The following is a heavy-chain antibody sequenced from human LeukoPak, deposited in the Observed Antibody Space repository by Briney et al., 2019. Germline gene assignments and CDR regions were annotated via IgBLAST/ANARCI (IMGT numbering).Heavy chain of an antibody. D-gene: IGHD1-7*01. CDR1: GYTFTSYG. V-gene: IGHV1-69*05. CDR3: AGLTGTTPLEYYYYYMDG. J-gene: IGHJ6*03. Sequence: ASVKVSCKASGYTFTSYGISWVRQAPGQGLEWMGRIIPIFGTANYAQKFQGRVTITTDESTSTAYMELSSLRSEDTAVYYCAGLTGTTPLEYYYYYMDGWGKGTTVTVSS. CDR2: IIPIFGTA.